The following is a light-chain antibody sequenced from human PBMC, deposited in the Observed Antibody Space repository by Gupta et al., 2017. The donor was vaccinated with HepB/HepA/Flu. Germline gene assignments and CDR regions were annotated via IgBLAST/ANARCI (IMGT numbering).Light chain of an antibody. J-gene: IGKJ4*02. Sequence: DIQMTQSPSSLSASIGDRVTCTCRASQDINSSLNWYQQMPGEVPKLLIYAASSLQSGVPSRFRGSRSGTTFTLTRRSVRTEEFATYYGQKTYSSPGTFGEGTKVEIK. V-gene: IGKV1-39*01. CDR1: QDINSS. CDR3: QKTYSSPGT. CDR2: AAS.